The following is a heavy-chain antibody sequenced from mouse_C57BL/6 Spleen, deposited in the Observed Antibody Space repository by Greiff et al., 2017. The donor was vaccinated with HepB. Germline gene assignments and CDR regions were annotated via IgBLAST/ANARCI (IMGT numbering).Heavy chain of an antibody. D-gene: IGHD1-1*01. CDR2: IHPSDSDT. V-gene: IGHV1-74*01. J-gene: IGHJ1*03. CDR1: GYTFTSYW. CDR3: AGGSSYGGRYFDV. Sequence: VQLQQPGAELVKPGASVKVSCKASGYTFTSYWMHWVKQRPGQGLEWIGRIHPSDSDTNYNQKFKGKATLTVDKSSSTAYMQLSSLTSEDSAVYYCAGGSSYGGRYFDVWGTGTTVTVSS.